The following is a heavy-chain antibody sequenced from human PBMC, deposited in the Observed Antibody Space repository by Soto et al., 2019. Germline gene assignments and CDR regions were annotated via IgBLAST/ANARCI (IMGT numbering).Heavy chain of an antibody. CDR2: IIPYYNTL. J-gene: IGHJ5*01. CDR3: ASGASRWYPYFFDS. D-gene: IGHD6-13*01. V-gene: IGHV1-69*01. Sequence: QAQVVPSGAEVRKPGSSVKLSCKASEGTFNSYAIAWVRQAPGQGLEWMGGIIPYYNTLNYAQKFQDRVTITADDSTNTVYMELSSLRSDDTDVYFCASGASRWYPYFFDSWAQGTLVTVAS. CDR1: EGTFNSYA.